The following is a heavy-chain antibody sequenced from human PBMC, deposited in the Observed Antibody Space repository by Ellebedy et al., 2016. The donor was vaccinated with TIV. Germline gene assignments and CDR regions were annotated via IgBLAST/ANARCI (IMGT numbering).Heavy chain of an antibody. CDR1: GGSLSSSSSY. Sequence: SETLSLTCTVSGGSLSSSSSYWGWIRQPPGKGLDWIGSIYYRGSTYYNPSLESRVTISVDTSKDQFSLKLSAVTAADTAVYYCARWFGELLYVRWFDPWGQGTLVTVSS. V-gene: IGHV4-39*01. CDR2: IYYRGST. D-gene: IGHD3-10*01. J-gene: IGHJ5*02. CDR3: ARWFGELLYVRWFDP.